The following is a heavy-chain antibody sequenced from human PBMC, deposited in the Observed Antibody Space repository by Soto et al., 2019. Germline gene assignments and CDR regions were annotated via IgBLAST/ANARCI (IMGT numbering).Heavy chain of an antibody. J-gene: IGHJ4*02. D-gene: IGHD4-17*01. CDR1: GFTFTSSA. V-gene: IGHV1-58*02. CDR2: IVVGSGNT. CDR3: AASLYGDYGVYYFDY. Sequence: QMQLVQSGPEVKKPGTSVKVSCKASGFTFTSSAMQWVRQARGQRLEWIGWIVVGSGNTNYAQKFQERVTITRDMSXXTAYMELSSLRSEDTAVYYCAASLYGDYGVYYFDYWGQGTLVTVSS.